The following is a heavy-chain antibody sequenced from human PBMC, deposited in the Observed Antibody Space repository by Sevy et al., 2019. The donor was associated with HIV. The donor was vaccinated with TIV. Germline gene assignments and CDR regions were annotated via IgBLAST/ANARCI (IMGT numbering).Heavy chain of an antibody. CDR1: GFTFGTYW. Sequence: GGSLRLSCAASGFTFGTYWMQWVRQAPGKGLEWVANIRQDGGEIYYSDSVKGRFTISRDNAKESLFLQMTNLKVEDSGIYYCARRFFDVWGQGVLVTVSS. CDR3: ARRFFDV. J-gene: IGHJ4*02. CDR2: IRQDGGEI. V-gene: IGHV3-7*01. D-gene: IGHD3-16*01.